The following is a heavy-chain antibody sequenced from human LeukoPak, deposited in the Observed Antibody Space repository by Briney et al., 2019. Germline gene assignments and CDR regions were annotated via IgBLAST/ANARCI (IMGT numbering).Heavy chain of an antibody. CDR3: AKDLVRYYYDSSGYETFDY. D-gene: IGHD3-22*01. CDR2: IRYDGSNK. V-gene: IGHV3-30*02. Sequence: PGGSLRLSCAASGFTFSSYGMHWVRQAPGKGLEWVAFIRYDGSNKYYADSVKGRFTISRDNSKNTLYLQMNSLRAEDTAVYYCAKDLVRYYYDSSGYETFDYWGQGTLVTVSS. CDR1: GFTFSSYG. J-gene: IGHJ4*02.